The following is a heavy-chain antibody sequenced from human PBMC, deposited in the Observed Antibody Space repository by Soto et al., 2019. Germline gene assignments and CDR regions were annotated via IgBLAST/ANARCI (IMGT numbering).Heavy chain of an antibody. CDR2: IYYSGST. CDR3: ASAFYGSGSYYYYYGMDV. CDR1: GGSVSSGSYY. J-gene: IGHJ6*02. V-gene: IGHV4-61*01. Sequence: SETLSLTCTVSGGSVSSGSYYWSWIRQPPGKGLEWIGYIYYSGSTNYNPSLKSRVTISVDTSKNQFSLKLSSVTAADTAVYYCASAFYGSGSYYYYYGMDVWGQGTTVTVSS. D-gene: IGHD3-10*01.